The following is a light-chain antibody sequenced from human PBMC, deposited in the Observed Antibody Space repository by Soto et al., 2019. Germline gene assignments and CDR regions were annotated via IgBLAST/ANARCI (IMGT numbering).Light chain of an antibody. CDR1: QSVSSNY. Sequence: EIVLTQSPGTLSLSPGERATLSCRASQSVSSNYLAWYQQKPGQAPRLLIYGASSRATAIPDRFSGSGSGTDFALTSSRLEPEDFAVYYCQQFGTSPPSTFGQGTRLEIK. CDR3: QQFGTSPPST. J-gene: IGKJ5*01. CDR2: GAS. V-gene: IGKV3-20*01.